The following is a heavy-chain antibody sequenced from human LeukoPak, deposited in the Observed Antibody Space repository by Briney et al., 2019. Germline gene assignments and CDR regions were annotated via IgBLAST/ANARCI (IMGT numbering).Heavy chain of an antibody. Sequence: GGSLRLSCAASGFTFSSYAMSWVRQAPGKGLEWVSAISGSGGSTHYADSVKGRFTISRDNSKNTLYLQMNSLRAEDTAVYYCAKVSRISYGLFDYWGQGTLVTVSS. CDR1: GFTFSSYA. J-gene: IGHJ4*02. V-gene: IGHV3-23*01. CDR2: ISGSGGST. CDR3: AKVSRISYGLFDY. D-gene: IGHD5-18*01.